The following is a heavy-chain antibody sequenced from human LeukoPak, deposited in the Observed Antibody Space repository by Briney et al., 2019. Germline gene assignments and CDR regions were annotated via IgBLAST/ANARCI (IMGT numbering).Heavy chain of an antibody. J-gene: IGHJ4*02. CDR3: ARLGYSYDSSGYYNYLDF. V-gene: IGHV1-3*01. D-gene: IGHD3-22*01. Sequence: ASVKVSCKASGYTLYSYAIHWVRQAPGQRLEWMGWINAGNGDTTYSQKFQGRVTMTRDTSANTAYMELSSLGSEDTAVYYCARLGYSYDSSGYYNYLDFWGQGTLVTVSS. CDR2: INAGNGDT. CDR1: GYTLYSYA.